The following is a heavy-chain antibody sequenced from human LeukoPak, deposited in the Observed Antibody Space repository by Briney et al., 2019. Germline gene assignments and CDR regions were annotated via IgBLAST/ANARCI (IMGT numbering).Heavy chain of an antibody. CDR2: ISYDGSNK. V-gene: IGHV3-30-3*01. Sequence: GGSLRLSCEASGFTLSDHYMTWIRQAPGKGLEWVAVISYDGSNKYYADSVKGRFTISRDNSKNTLYLQMNSLRAEDTAVYYCARGVDPWGQGTLVTVSS. CDR3: ARGVDP. CDR1: GFTLSDHY. J-gene: IGHJ5*02.